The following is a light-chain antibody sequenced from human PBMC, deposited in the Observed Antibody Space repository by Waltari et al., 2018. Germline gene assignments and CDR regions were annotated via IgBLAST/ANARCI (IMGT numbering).Light chain of an antibody. CDR1: QGISNW. Sequence: DIQMTQSPSSVSASVGDRVTITCRASQGISNWLAWYQQKPGRAPKLLIYGASNLQTGVPERFSGSGSGTEFTLTISSLQPEDFATYYCQQASSFPITFGPGTRVDIK. V-gene: IGKV1-12*01. CDR2: GAS. CDR3: QQASSFPIT. J-gene: IGKJ3*01.